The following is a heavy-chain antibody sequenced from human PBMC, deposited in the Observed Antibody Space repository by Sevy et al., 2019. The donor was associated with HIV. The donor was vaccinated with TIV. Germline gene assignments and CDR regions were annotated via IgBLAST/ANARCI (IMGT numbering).Heavy chain of an antibody. V-gene: IGHV3-7*03. CDR3: ARDCSSTSCLWGLDV. CDR1: GFTFRSYW. J-gene: IGHJ6*02. Sequence: GGSLRLSCAVSGFTFRSYWMSWVRQAPGKELEWVAHIKVDGSEKYHVDSVKGRFTISRDNAKNSLFLQMNSLRVEETAVYYCARDCSSTSCLWGLDVWGQGTAVTVSS. D-gene: IGHD2-2*01. CDR2: IKVDGSEK.